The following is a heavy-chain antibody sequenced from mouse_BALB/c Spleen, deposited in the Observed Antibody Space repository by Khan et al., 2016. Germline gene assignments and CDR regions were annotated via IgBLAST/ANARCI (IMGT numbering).Heavy chain of an antibody. Sequence: QVQLQQPGAELARPGASVKLSCKASGYTFSSYWMQWVKQRPGQGLEWIGTIYPGDGDTRYTQKFKGKATLTADKSSSTAYMQLSSLASEDSAVYYCARGYYGSIYFDYWGQGTTLTVSS. CDR1: GYTFSSYW. CDR2: IYPGDGDT. CDR3: ARGYYGSIYFDY. D-gene: IGHD2-1*01. V-gene: IGHV1-87*01. J-gene: IGHJ2*01.